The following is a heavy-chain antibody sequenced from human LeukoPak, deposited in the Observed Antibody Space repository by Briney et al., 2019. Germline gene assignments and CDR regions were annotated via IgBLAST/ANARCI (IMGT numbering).Heavy chain of an antibody. CDR2: IKHSAST. D-gene: IGHD5-18*01. V-gene: IGHV4-34*01. Sequence: SATQSLTCAVYGASLSGSYWSWIRQPPGEGREWIGEIKHSASTTHNPSRKGRVTISVDTSKNQYSLKLSSETAADTAVYYCARGRARRGYSYVIYYYYYMDVWGKGSTLTVSS. CDR1: GASLSGSY. J-gene: IGHJ6*03. CDR3: ARGRARRGYSYVIYYYYYMDV.